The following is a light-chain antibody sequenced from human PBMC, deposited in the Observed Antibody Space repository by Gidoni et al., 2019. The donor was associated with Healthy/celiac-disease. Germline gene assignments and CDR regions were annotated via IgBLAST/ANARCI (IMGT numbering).Light chain of an antibody. CDR2: AAS. CDR3: QLSYSTPIT. J-gene: IGKJ5*01. Sequence: DIQMMQPPSSLSASVGDRVTITCRASKSIRSHLNWYQQKPGKAPKLLICAASSLQSAVQSRFSGSGSGTDFTLTISSLQPDDFSTCYYQLSYSTPITFGQGTRLEIK. CDR1: KSIRSH. V-gene: IGKV1-39*01.